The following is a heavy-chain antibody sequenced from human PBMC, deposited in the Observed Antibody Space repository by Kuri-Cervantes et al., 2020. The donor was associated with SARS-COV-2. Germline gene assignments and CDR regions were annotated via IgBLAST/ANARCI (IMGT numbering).Heavy chain of an antibody. V-gene: IGHV3-30*03. CDR1: GFTFSNYD. CDR3: ARDGGKGHGPGLYYWYSNL. Sequence: GGSLRLSCAASGFTFSNYDIHWVRQAPGKGLEWVAVISYDGGNEYYADSVKGRFTISRDNSKNTLYLQMNSLRPEDTAVYYCARDGGKGHGPGLYYWYSNLWGRGTLVTVSS. CDR2: ISYDGGNE. D-gene: IGHD2-15*01. J-gene: IGHJ2*01.